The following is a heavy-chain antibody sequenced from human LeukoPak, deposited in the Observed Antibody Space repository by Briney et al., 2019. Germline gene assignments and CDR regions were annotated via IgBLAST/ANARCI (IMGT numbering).Heavy chain of an antibody. J-gene: IGHJ4*02. CDR3: AKDRGSGYNWNDVLDY. CDR1: GFTFTSYG. D-gene: IGHD1-20*01. Sequence: PGRSLRLSCAASGFTFTSYGMHWVRQAPGKGLEWVAVISHDVSDKYYVDSVKGRFTISRDTSKNTLYLQMNSLRAEDTAVYYCAKDRGSGYNWNDVLDYWGQGTLVTVSS. V-gene: IGHV3-30*18. CDR2: ISHDVSDK.